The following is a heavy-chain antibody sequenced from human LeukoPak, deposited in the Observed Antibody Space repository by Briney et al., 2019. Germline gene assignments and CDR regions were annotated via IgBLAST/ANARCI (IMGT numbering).Heavy chain of an antibody. D-gene: IGHD2-2*01. CDR3: ARSQPGYFDY. Sequence: GGSLRLSCAASGFTFSSYSMNWVRQAPGKGLEWVSSISSSRSYIYYADSVKGRFTISRDNAKNSLYLQMNSLRAEDTAVYYCARSQPGYFDYWGQGTLVTVSS. CDR2: ISSSRSYI. J-gene: IGHJ4*02. CDR1: GFTFSSYS. V-gene: IGHV3-21*01.